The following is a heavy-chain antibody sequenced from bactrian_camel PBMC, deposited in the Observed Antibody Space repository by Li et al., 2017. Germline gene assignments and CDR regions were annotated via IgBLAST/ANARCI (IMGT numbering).Heavy chain of an antibody. D-gene: IGHD4*01. Sequence: HVQLVESGGGGLVQPGGSLRLSCAALGFTLSSRYMTWVRQAPGKGLEWVSTIVGDGSATYYSDSVKGRFTISRDNAMNTLNLQMNSLKSEDTAVYYCGVGGIATMRVGGQGTQVTVS. CDR2: IVGDGSAT. CDR3: GVGGIATMRV. J-gene: IGHJ4*01. V-gene: IGHV3S6*01. CDR1: GFTLSSRY.